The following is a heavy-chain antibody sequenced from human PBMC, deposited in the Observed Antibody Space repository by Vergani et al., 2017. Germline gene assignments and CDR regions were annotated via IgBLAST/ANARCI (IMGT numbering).Heavy chain of an antibody. CDR3: ASASRDYDFWSGYYPYFDY. J-gene: IGHJ4*02. Sequence: QVQLVQSGAEVKKPGSSVKVSCKASGGTFSSYAISWVRQAPGQGLEWMGGIIPIFGTATYAQKFQGRVTITADESTSTAYMELSSLRSEDTAVYYCASASRDYDFWSGYYPYFDYWGQGTLVTVSS. D-gene: IGHD3-3*01. CDR2: IIPIFGTA. V-gene: IGHV1-69*01. CDR1: GGTFSSYA.